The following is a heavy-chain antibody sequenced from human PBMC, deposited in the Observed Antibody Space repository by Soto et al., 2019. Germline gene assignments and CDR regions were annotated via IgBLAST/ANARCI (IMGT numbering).Heavy chain of an antibody. V-gene: IGHV1-69*06. J-gene: IGHJ3*02. Sequence: GASVKVSCKASGGTFSSYAISWVRQAPGQGLEWMGGIIPIFGTANYAQKFQGRVTITADKSTSTAYMELSSLRSEDTAVYYCARDPLPYFDWLLYPKDAFDIWGQGTMVTVSS. CDR1: GGTFSSYA. CDR3: ARDPLPYFDWLLYPKDAFDI. D-gene: IGHD3-9*01. CDR2: IIPIFGTA.